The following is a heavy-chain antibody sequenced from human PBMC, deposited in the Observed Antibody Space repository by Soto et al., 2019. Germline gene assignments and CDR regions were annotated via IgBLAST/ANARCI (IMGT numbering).Heavy chain of an antibody. J-gene: IGHJ4*02. V-gene: IGHV2-5*02. CDR1: GFSLSTSGVG. Sequence: QITLKESGPTLVKPTQTLTLTCTFSGFSLSTSGVGVGWIRQPPEKALEWLGLIYWDDDKRYSPSLMSRLTLTQDTSKNQVVLTMTNMGPVDTATYYCATTTPVVNLDYWGQGALVTVSS. CDR2: IYWDDDK. D-gene: IGHD2-15*01. CDR3: ATTTPVVNLDY.